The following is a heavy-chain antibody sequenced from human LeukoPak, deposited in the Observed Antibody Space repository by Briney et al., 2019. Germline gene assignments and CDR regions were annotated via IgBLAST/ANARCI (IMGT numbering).Heavy chain of an antibody. Sequence: SETLSLTCAVYGGSFSGYYWSWIRQPPGKGLEWIGEINHSGYTNYNPSLKSRVTISVDTSKNQFSLKLSSVTAADTAVYCCARDGGVSSGWYLNYMDVWGKGTTVTVSS. D-gene: IGHD6-19*01. CDR3: ARDGGVSSGWYLNYMDV. J-gene: IGHJ6*03. CDR2: INHSGYT. V-gene: IGHV4-34*01. CDR1: GGSFSGYY.